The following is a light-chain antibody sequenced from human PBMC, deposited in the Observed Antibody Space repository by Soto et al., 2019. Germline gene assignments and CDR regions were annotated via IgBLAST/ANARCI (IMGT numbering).Light chain of an antibody. V-gene: IGKV3-20*01. J-gene: IGKJ2*01. CDR3: HQCGVSPYT. CDR1: QSVTRTY. CDR2: GTF. Sequence: EIVLTQSPDTLSLSPGERATLSCRASQSVTRTYLAWYQQKPGQAPRLLIFGTFNRATGIPSRFSGSGSWTDFNLTISRLEPEDSAVYYCHQCGVSPYTFGRGTKLEIK.